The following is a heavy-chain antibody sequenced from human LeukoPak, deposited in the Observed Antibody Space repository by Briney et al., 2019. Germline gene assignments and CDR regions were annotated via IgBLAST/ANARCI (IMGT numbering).Heavy chain of an antibody. CDR2: IIPIFGTA. CDR3: ARKGRYSYETFDY. D-gene: IGHD5-18*01. V-gene: IGHV1-69*13. CDR1: GGTFSSYA. J-gene: IGHJ4*02. Sequence: SVTVSCTASGGTFSSYAISWVRQAPGQGLEWMGGIIPIFGTANYAQKFQGRVTITADESTSTAYMELSSLRSEDTAVYYCARKGRYSYETFDYWGQGTLVTVSS.